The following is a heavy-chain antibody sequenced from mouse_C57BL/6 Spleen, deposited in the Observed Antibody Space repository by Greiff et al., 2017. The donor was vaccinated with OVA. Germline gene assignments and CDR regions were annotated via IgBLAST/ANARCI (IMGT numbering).Heavy chain of an antibody. CDR3: ASASDYCGSSYWYFDV. V-gene: IGHV1-55*01. J-gene: IGHJ1*03. Sequence: QVQLQQPGAELVKPGASVKMSCKASGYTFTGYWITWVKQRPGQGLEWIGDIYPGSGGTNYNEKFKSKATLTAVTSSSTAYMQLSSLTSEDSAVYYCASASDYCGSSYWYFDVWGTGTTVTVSS. D-gene: IGHD1-1*01. CDR1: GYTFTGYW. CDR2: IYPGSGGT.